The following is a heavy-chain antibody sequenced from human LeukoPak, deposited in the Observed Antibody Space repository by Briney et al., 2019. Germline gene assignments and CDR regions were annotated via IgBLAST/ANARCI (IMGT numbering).Heavy chain of an antibody. V-gene: IGHV1-69*06. Sequence: GASVKVSCKASGYTFTGYYMHWVRQAPGQGLEGMGGIIPIFETSNYAQKFQDRVTITADKSTSTAYMELRRLRSEDTALYYCARGMVRGVIGGGAFDIWGQGTMVTVSS. CDR1: GYTFTGYY. J-gene: IGHJ3*02. CDR3: ARGMVRGVIGGGAFDI. CDR2: IIPIFETS. D-gene: IGHD3-10*01.